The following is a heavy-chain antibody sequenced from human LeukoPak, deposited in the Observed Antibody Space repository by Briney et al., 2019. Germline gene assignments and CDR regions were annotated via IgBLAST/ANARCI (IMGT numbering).Heavy chain of an antibody. Sequence: PSETLSLTCAVSGGSISSSYSYWGWIRQPPGKGLEWIGNIYYSGSTYYNPSLKSRVTISIDTSKNHFSLKVNSVTAADTAVYFCARGKKKDCSGGNCQNWFDPWGQGTLVTVSS. CDR2: IYYSGST. CDR3: ARGKKKDCSGGNCQNWFDP. J-gene: IGHJ5*02. V-gene: IGHV4-39*02. CDR1: GGSISSSYSY. D-gene: IGHD2-15*01.